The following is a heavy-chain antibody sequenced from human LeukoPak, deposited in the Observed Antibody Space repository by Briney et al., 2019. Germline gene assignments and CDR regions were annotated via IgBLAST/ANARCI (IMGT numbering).Heavy chain of an antibody. CDR2: IKQDGSEK. Sequence: GGSLRLSCAASGFTFSSYWMSWVRQAPGKGLEWVANIKQDGSEKYYVDSVKGRFTISRDNAKNSLYLQMNSLRAEDTAAYYYARVRIDYYDSSGSIDYWGQGTLVTVSS. CDR3: ARVRIDYYDSSGSIDY. CDR1: GFTFSSYW. J-gene: IGHJ4*02. V-gene: IGHV3-7*01. D-gene: IGHD3-22*01.